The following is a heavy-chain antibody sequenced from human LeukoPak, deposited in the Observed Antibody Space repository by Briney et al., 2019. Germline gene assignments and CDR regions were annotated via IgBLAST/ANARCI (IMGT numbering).Heavy chain of an antibody. J-gene: IGHJ6*03. CDR3: AASRIVGAVGRDYCYYMDV. V-gene: IGHV1-58*02. CDR1: GCTFTSYS. D-gene: IGHD1-26*01. Sequence: TSVKVSCKASGCTFTSYSMHWVREARGQRLEWMGWIDVGSGSTNYAQKFQERVTMTRDKSTRTAYMELSSLRAEDTAGHYFAASRIVGAVGRDYCYYMDVWGKGTTVTVSS. CDR2: IDVGSGST.